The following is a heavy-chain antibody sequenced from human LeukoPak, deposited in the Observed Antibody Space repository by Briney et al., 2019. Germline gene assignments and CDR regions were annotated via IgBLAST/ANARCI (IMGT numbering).Heavy chain of an antibody. V-gene: IGHV4-34*01. J-gene: IGHJ2*01. D-gene: IGHD2-2*01. CDR2: INHSGST. Sequence: SEPLSLTCAVYGGSFSGYYWSWIRQPPGKGLEWIGEINHSGSTNYNPSLKSRVTISVDTSKNQFSLKLSSVTAADTAVYYCARGRVVPAAIDGVSSSYWYFDLWGRGTLVTVSS. CDR1: GGSFSGYY. CDR3: ARGRVVPAAIDGVSSSYWYFDL.